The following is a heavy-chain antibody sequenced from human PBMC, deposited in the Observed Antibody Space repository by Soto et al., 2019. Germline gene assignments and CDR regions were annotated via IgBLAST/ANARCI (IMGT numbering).Heavy chain of an antibody. V-gene: IGHV3-9*01. J-gene: IGHJ4*02. D-gene: IGHD3-10*01. CDR3: AQDSGSGSFYY. CDR1: GFTFDDYA. CDR2: ISWNSGSI. Sequence: EVQLVESGGGLVQPGRSLRLSCAASGFTFDDYAMHWVRQAPGKGLEWVSGISWNSGSIGYADSVKGRFTISRDNAKNSLYLQMNSLRAEDTALYYCAQDSGSGSFYYWGQGTLVTVSS.